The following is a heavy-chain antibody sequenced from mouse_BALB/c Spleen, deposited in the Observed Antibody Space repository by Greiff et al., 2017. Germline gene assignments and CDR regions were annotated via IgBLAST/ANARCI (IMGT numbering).Heavy chain of an antibody. V-gene: IGHV6-6*02. J-gene: IGHJ4*01. D-gene: IGHD2-4*01. CDR1: GFTFSNYW. CDR3: TRRYYDYDVGAMDY. CDR2: IRLKSNNYAT. Sequence: EVKLVESGGGLVQPGGSMKLSCVASGFTFSNYWMNWVRQSPEKGLEWVAEIRLKSNNYATHYAESVKGRFTISRDDSKSSVYLQMNNLRAEDTGIYYCTRRYYDYDVGAMDYWGQGTSVTVSS.